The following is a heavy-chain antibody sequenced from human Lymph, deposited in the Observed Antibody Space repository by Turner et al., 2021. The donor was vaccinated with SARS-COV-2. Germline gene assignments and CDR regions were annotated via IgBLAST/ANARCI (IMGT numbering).Heavy chain of an antibody. CDR3: ARLVRRAEYYFDY. CDR1: GCSISSSSHY. Sequence: QLQLQESGPGLVKPSETLSLTCTVSGCSISSSSHYWGWTRQPPGGGVEWIGHSYTSASNYYNPSLKSRVTISVDTSKNQFSLKLSSVTAADTAVYYCARLVRRAEYYFDYWGQGTLVTVSS. D-gene: IGHD3-10*01. CDR2: SYTSASN. J-gene: IGHJ4*02. V-gene: IGHV4-39*01.